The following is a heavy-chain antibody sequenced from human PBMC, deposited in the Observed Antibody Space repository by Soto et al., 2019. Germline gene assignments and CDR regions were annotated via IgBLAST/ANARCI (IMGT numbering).Heavy chain of an antibody. Sequence: GESLKISCKGSGYSFTSYWIGWVRQMPGKGLEWMGIIYPGDSDTRYSPSFQGQVTISADKSISTAYLQWSSLKASDTAMYYCARHLGAAAGPLYGMDVWGQGTTVTVAS. J-gene: IGHJ6*02. CDR2: IYPGDSDT. V-gene: IGHV5-51*01. D-gene: IGHD6-13*01. CDR1: GYSFTSYW. CDR3: ARHLGAAAGPLYGMDV.